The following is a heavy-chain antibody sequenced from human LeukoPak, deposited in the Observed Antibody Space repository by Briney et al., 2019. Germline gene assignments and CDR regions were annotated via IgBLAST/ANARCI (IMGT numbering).Heavy chain of an antibody. CDR3: TRPARSSMIVGDLGYFHY. V-gene: IGHV3-49*03. CDR2: IRRKAYGGTT. Sequence: GGSLRLSYTASGFTFGDYIMSWFRQAPGKGLEWVGFIRRKAYGGTTEYAASVKGRFTISRDDSKSTAYLQMNSLKTEDTAMYYCTRPARSSMIVGDLGYFHYWGQGTLVTVSS. CDR1: GFTFGDYI. J-gene: IGHJ4*02. D-gene: IGHD3-22*01.